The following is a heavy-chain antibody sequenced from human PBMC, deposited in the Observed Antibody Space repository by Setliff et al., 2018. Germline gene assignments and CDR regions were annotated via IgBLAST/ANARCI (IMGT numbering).Heavy chain of an antibody. CDR3: VRDDADNYDAFDN. V-gene: IGHV3-7*01. Sequence: LSCVVSGFSFSRHWMSWVRQAPGKGLEWVADIKQDGSTKYYLDSVKGRFTISRDNAKRSLYLQMNGPRADDTGVYYCVRDDADNYDAFDNWGQGTLVTVSS. CDR1: GFSFSRHW. D-gene: IGHD3-22*01. CDR2: IKQDGSTK. J-gene: IGHJ3*02.